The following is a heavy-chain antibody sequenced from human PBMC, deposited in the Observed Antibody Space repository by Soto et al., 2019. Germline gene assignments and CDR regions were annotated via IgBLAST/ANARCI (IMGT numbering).Heavy chain of an antibody. J-gene: IGHJ4*02. CDR2: IYYSGST. CDR1: GGSVSSDNYY. D-gene: IGHD3-22*01. V-gene: IGHV4-61*03. Sequence: SETLSLTCTVSGGSVSSDNYYWSWIRQPPGKGLEWIAYIYYSGSTNYNPSLKSRVSISVDTSKNHFSLRLSSVTAADTALYYCARARPYDSSDFDYWGQGTLVTVSS. CDR3: ARARPYDSSDFDY.